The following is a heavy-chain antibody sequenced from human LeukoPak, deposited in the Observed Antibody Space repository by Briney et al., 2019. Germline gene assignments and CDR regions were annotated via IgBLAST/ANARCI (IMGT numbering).Heavy chain of an antibody. Sequence: SETLSLTCIVSGGSISSGDYSWAWIRQPPGKGLEWIGYIYYSGSTYYNPSLKSRVSKSVDTSKSQFSLKLSSVTAADTAVYCCARAGFGIDYWGQGTLVTVSS. V-gene: IGHV4-30-4*08. D-gene: IGHD3-10*01. CDR1: GGSISSGDYS. CDR2: IYYSGST. J-gene: IGHJ4*02. CDR3: ARAGFGIDY.